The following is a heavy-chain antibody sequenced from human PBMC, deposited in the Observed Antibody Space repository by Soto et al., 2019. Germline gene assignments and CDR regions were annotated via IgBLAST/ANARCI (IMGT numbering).Heavy chain of an antibody. V-gene: IGHV1-18*01. J-gene: IGHJ6*02. Sequence: ASVKVSCKASGYTFSAYFITWVRQAPEQGLEWMGRISAYDGNTNYAHMLQDRVTMTTDRSTTTAYMELRSLRSDDTALYYCARHNYYSGLDVWGQGTPVTVSS. CDR3: ARHNYYSGLDV. CDR1: GYTFSAYF. CDR2: ISAYDGNT.